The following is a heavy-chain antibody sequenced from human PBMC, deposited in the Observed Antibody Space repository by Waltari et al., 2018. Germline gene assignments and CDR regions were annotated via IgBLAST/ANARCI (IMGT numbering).Heavy chain of an antibody. D-gene: IGHD5-12*01. J-gene: IGHJ6*03. CDR2: ILPITGTT. CDR3: ARGLLSGTWDYYYSYLDV. CDR1: GGTFSRYL. Sequence: QVQLVQSGAEVKKPGSSVKVSCKAFGGTFSRYLMSWVRQAPGQGLEWMGGILPITGTTTYAQKFQGRVAITADESASTAYMELSSLRSEDTAVYFCARGLLSGTWDYYYSYLDVWGRGTTVIVSS. V-gene: IGHV1-69*12.